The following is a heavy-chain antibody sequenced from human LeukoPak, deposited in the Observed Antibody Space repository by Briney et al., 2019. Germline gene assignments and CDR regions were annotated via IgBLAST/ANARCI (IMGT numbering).Heavy chain of an antibody. J-gene: IGHJ1*01. CDR3: ARGRTHSD. Sequence: PSETLSLTCTASGGSINPHYWSLTRQPPGKGLEWIGGIYDTGNTNFNPALKSRVTISVDTSKNQFSLKLQSLTAADTAVYFCARGRTHSDWGQGTLVTVSS. V-gene: IGHV4-59*11. CDR2: IYDTGNT. D-gene: IGHD1-7*01. CDR1: GGSINPHY.